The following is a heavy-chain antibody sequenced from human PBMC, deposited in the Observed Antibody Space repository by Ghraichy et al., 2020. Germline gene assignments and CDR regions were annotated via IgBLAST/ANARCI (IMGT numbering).Heavy chain of an antibody. D-gene: IGHD2-2*01. CDR1: GGSFSGYH. V-gene: IGHV4-34*12. J-gene: IGHJ3*02. CDR3: ARAQYCSSTSCYAFDI. CDR2: IIGQISHSGST. Sequence: GSLRLSCAVYGGSFSGYHWSWIRQPPGKGLEWIGEIIGQISHSGSTNYNPSLKSRVTISVDTSKNQISLKLSSLTAADTAVYYCARAQYCSSTSCYAFDIWGQGTMVTVSS.